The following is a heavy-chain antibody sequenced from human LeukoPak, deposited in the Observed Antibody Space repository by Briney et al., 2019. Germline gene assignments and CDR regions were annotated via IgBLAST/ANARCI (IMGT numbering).Heavy chain of an antibody. CDR1: GGTFGSYA. Sequence: ASVKVSCKASGGTFGSYAINWVRQAPGQGLEWMGGIIPISGTANYAQKFQGRVTITADESTSTAYMELRSLRSEDTAVYYCARDRYYGSGSYYNLIDYWGQGTLVTVSS. J-gene: IGHJ4*02. V-gene: IGHV1-69*13. D-gene: IGHD3-10*01. CDR3: ARDRYYGSGSYYNLIDY. CDR2: IIPISGTA.